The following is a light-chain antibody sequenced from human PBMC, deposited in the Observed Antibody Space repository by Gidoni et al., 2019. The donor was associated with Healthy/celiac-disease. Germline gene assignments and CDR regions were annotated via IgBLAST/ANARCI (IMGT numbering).Light chain of an antibody. CDR3: QQYYSTPWG. CDR2: WAS. J-gene: IGKJ1*01. V-gene: IGKV4-1*01. CDR1: QSVLYSSNNKNY. Sequence: DIVMTQSPDSLAVSLGQRATINCKSSQSVLYSSNNKNYLAWYQQTPGPPPKLLIYWASTRESGVPDRFSGSGSGTDFTLTISSLQAEDVAVYYCQQYYSTPWGFGQGTKVEIK.